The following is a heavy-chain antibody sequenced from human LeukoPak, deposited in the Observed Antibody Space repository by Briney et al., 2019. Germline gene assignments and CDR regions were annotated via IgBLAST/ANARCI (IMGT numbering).Heavy chain of an antibody. Sequence: GASVKVSCKASGGTFSSYAISWVRQAPGQGLEWMGGIIPIFGTANYAQKFQGRVTITADESTSTAYMELSSLRSEDTAVYYCAKDGGSYSADYWGQGTLVTVSS. D-gene: IGHD3-10*01. V-gene: IGHV1-69*01. CDR2: IIPIFGTA. CDR1: GGTFSSYA. CDR3: AKDGGSYSADY. J-gene: IGHJ4*02.